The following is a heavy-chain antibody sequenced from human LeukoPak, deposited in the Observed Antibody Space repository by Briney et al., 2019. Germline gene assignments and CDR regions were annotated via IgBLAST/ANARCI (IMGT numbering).Heavy chain of an antibody. V-gene: IGHV4-61*08. J-gene: IGHJ6*02. CDR1: GGSISSGGYY. CDR2: IYYSGST. CDR3: ARVRTYYYGSGTKYYYYGMDV. D-gene: IGHD3-10*01. Sequence: SETLSLTCAVSGGSISSGGYYWSWIRQHPGKGLEWIGYIYYSGSTNYNPSLKSRVTISVDTSKNQFSLKLSSVTAADTAVYYCARVRTYYYGSGTKYYYYGMDVWGQGTTVTVSS.